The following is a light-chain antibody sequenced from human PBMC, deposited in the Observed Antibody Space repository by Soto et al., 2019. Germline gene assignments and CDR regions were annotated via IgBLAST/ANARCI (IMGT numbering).Light chain of an antibody. CDR2: DAS. J-gene: IGKJ4*01. V-gene: IGKV3-11*01. CDR1: QSVSSY. CDR3: QSRLT. Sequence: IVFTQSPGTLSLSPGESATLSCRASQSVSSYLAWYQQKPGQAPRLLIYDASNRATGIPARFSGSGSGTDFTLTISSLEPEDFAVYYCQSRLTFGGGTKVDIK.